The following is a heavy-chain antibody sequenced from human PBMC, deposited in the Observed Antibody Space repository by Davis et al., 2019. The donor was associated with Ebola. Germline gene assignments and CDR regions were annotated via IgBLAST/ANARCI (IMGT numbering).Heavy chain of an antibody. D-gene: IGHD3-22*01. CDR2: IYPGDSDT. CDR1: GYSFTGYW. CDR3: ARHAIRYYYDSSGIDY. V-gene: IGHV5-51*01. Sequence: GESLKISCKGSGYSFTGYWIGWARQLPGKGLEWMGIIYPGDSDTRYSPSFQGQVTISADKSISTAYLQWSSLKASDTAMYYCARHAIRYYYDSSGIDYWGQGTLVTVSS. J-gene: IGHJ4*02.